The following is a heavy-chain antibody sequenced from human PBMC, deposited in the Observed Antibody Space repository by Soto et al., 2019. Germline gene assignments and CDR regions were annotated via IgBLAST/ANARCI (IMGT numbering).Heavy chain of an antibody. CDR3: ARDYDVNTALDYWYFDL. J-gene: IGHJ2*01. Sequence: QVQLQESGPGLVKPSESLSLTCTVSGGSIGNYYWAWIRQSAGKGLEWIGRIYTSGRTHYNPSLTGRVTMSIDTSKNQFSLRLTSVPAADTAMYYCARDYDVNTALDYWYFDLWGRGTLVTVSS. CDR2: IYTSGRT. V-gene: IGHV4-4*07. D-gene: IGHD5-18*01. CDR1: GGSIGNYY.